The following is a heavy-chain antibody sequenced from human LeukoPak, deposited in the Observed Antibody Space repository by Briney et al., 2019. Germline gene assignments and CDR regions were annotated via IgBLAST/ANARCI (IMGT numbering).Heavy chain of an antibody. V-gene: IGHV1-46*01. Sequence: ASVKVSCKASGYTFTSYYMHWVRQAPGQGLEWMGIINPSGGSTSYAQKFQGRVTMTRDTSTSTVYMELSSLRSEDTAVYYCATPQHYDFWSGYLQSYYYYGVDVWGQGTTVTVSS. J-gene: IGHJ6*02. CDR1: GYTFTSYY. D-gene: IGHD3-3*01. CDR2: INPSGGST. CDR3: ATPQHYDFWSGYLQSYYYYGVDV.